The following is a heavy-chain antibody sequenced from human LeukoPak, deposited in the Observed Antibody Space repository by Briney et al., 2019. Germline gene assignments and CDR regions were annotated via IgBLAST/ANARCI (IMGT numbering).Heavy chain of an antibody. CDR3: ARPVYYDSSGYYYDY. V-gene: IGHV4-30-4*08. Sequence: PSQTLSLTCTVSGGSISSGDYYWSWIRQPPGKGLEWIGYIYDSGSTFHYNPSLKSRVNISVDTSKNQLSLRLSSVTAADTAVYYCARPVYYDSSGYYYDYWGQGTLVTVSS. CDR2: IYDSGST. J-gene: IGHJ4*02. D-gene: IGHD3-22*01. CDR1: GGSISSGDYY.